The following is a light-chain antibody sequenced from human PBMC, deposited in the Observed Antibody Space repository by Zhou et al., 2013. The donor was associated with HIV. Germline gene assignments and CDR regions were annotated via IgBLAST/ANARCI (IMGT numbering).Light chain of an antibody. CDR1: QSVSGN. J-gene: IGKJ1*01. CDR2: GAS. Sequence: EIVMTQSPATLSVSPGERATLSCRASQSVSGNLVWYQQRPGQAPRLLIYGASTRATGIPARFSGSGSGTEFTLTISSLQSEDSAVYYCQQYNNWPRTFGPGTKVEIK. CDR3: QQYNNWPRT. V-gene: IGKV3-15*01.